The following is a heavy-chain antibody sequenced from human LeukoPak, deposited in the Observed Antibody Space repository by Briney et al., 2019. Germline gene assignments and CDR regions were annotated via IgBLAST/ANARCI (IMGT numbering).Heavy chain of an antibody. D-gene: IGHD3-10*01. CDR3: ARCGTGSYYNPSLGLDH. CDR2: IYYRGTT. Sequence: PSETLSLTCTVSGGSIRSSYYYWGWIRQPPGKGLEWIGHIYYRGTTKYSPSLKSRVTMSVDTSKNQFSLKLTSVTAADTAVYYCARCGTGSYYNPSLGLDHWGQGNLVTVSS. V-gene: IGHV4-61*05. CDR1: GGSIRSSYYY. J-gene: IGHJ4*02.